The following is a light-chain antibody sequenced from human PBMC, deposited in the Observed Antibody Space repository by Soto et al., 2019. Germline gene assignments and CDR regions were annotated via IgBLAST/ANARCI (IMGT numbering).Light chain of an antibody. CDR3: QQRSKWPIT. V-gene: IGKV3-11*01. CDR2: DAS. J-gene: IGKJ5*01. CDR1: QSVSTY. Sequence: EIMLSHSPATLSLSPGERATLSCRATQSVSTYLARYQQKPERAPKLXIXDASKRAPGITARFSGSGSGTGFTLTISSLEPEDFAVYYCQQRSKWPITFGQGTRLEIK.